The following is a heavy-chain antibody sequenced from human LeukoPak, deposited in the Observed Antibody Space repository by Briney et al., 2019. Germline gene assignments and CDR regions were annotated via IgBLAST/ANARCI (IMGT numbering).Heavy chain of an antibody. D-gene: IGHD3-10*01. Sequence: GGSLRLSCAASGFTFSSHTMSWVRQASGMGLEWVSSVSAGGATAYYAASLKGRFAISRDNSKNTLYLQMNSRRAEDAAVYYCAKDVKVGYFGEFDPWGQGTLVTVSS. V-gene: IGHV3-23*01. CDR3: AKDVKVGYFGEFDP. CDR2: VSAGGATA. CDR1: GFTFSSHT. J-gene: IGHJ5*02.